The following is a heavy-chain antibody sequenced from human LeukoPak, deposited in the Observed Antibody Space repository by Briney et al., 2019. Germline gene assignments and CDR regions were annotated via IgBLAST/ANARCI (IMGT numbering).Heavy chain of an antibody. CDR3: ARPLGYCSGGSCYADTDDAFDI. CDR1: GYSFTSYW. Sequence: GESLKISCKGSGYSFTSYWIGWVRQMPGKGLEWMGIIYPGDSDTRYSPSFQGQVTISADKSISTAYLQWSSLKASDTAMYYCARPLGYCSGGSCYADTDDAFDIWGQGTMVTVSS. D-gene: IGHD2-15*01. V-gene: IGHV5-51*01. J-gene: IGHJ3*02. CDR2: IYPGDSDT.